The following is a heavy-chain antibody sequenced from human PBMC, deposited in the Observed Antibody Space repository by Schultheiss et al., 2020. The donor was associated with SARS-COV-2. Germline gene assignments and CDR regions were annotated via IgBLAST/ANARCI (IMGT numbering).Heavy chain of an antibody. J-gene: IGHJ4*02. CDR2: ISSSSSYI. D-gene: IGHD2-2*02. V-gene: IGHV3-21*01. Sequence: GGSLRLSCAASGFTFSSSAMSWVRQAPGKGLEWVSAISSSSSYIYYADSVKGRFTISRDNAKNSLYLQMNSLRAEDTAVYYCASPDCSSTSCYILYWGQGTLVTVSS. CDR1: GFTFSSSA. CDR3: ASPDCSSTSCYILY.